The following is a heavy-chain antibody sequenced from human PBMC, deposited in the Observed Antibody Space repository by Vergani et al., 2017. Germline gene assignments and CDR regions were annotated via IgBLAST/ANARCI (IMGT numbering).Heavy chain of an antibody. J-gene: IGHJ3*02. CDR3: AKTYYDIVTGYPLPFDI. CDR1: GGSISSGSYY. D-gene: IGHD3-9*01. V-gene: IGHV4-61*02. Sequence: QVQLQESGPGLVKPSQTLSLTCTVSGGSISSGSYYWSWIRQPAGKGLEWIGRIYTSGRTNYNPSLKSRVTISVDTSKNQFSLKLSSVTAADAAVYYWAKTYYDIVTGYPLPFDIWGQGTMVTVSS. CDR2: IYTSGRT.